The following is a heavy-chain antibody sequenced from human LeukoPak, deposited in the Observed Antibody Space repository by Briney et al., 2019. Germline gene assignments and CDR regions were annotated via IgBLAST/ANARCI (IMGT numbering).Heavy chain of an antibody. V-gene: IGHV4-59*01. J-gene: IGHJ4*02. CDR3: ATGQDYYGSSGYFDY. CDR2: IYYSGST. CDR1: GGSISSYY. Sequence: SETLSLTCTVSGGSISSYYWSWIRQPPGKGLEWIGYIYYSGSTNYNPSLKSRVTISVDTSKNQFSLKLSSVTAADTAVYYCATGQDYYGSSGYFDYWGQGTLVTVSS. D-gene: IGHD3-22*01.